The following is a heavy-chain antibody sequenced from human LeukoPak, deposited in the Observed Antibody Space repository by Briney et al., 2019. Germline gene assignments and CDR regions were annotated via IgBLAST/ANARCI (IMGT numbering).Heavy chain of an antibody. CDR3: ASVKGGQNWLDP. CDR1: GYTFTSYY. Sequence: ASVKVSCKASGYTFTSYYMHWVRQAPGQGLERMGIINPSGGSTSYSQKFQGRLTMTRDTSTSTVYMEMSSLRSEDTAVYYCASVKGGQNWLDPWGQGTLVTVSS. CDR2: INPSGGST. J-gene: IGHJ5*02. V-gene: IGHV1-46*01.